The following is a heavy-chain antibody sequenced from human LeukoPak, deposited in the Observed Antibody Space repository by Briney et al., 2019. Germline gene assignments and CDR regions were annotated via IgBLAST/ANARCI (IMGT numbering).Heavy chain of an antibody. CDR2: IWYDGSNK. V-gene: IGHV3-30*02. CDR3: ATDLGYIWSRTPV. J-gene: IGHJ4*02. CDR1: GFIFSNYG. D-gene: IGHD5-24*01. Sequence: GGSLRVSCAASGFIFSNYGMHWVRQAPGKGLEWVAVIWYDGSNKYYADSVKGRFTISRDNSKNTVYLQTGSLRSEDTAVYYCATDLGYIWSRTPVWGQGTLVTVSS.